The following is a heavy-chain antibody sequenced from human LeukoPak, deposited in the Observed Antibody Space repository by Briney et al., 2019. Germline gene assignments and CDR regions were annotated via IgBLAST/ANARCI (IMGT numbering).Heavy chain of an antibody. D-gene: IGHD2-2*01. Sequence: PGGSLRLSCAASGFTFSSYAMHWVRQAPGKGLECVSVIYSGGSTYYADSVKGRFTVSRDNSKNTLYLQMNSLRAEDTAMYYCARGLGYCTSTTCLLPFDYWGQGTLVTVSS. CDR1: GFTFSSYA. J-gene: IGHJ4*02. CDR3: ARGLGYCTSTTCLLPFDY. CDR2: IYSGGST. V-gene: IGHV3-53*01.